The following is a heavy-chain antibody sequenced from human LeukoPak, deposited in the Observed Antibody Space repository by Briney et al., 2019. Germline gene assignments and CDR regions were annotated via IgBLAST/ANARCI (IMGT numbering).Heavy chain of an antibody. CDR1: GGTFSSYA. CDR2: IIPILGIA. Sequence: SVKVSCKASGGTFSSYAISWVRQAPGQGLEWMGRIIPILGIANYAQKFQGRVTITADKSTSTAYMELSSLRSEDTAVYYCARDRGGMATPDRYWGQGTLVTVSS. V-gene: IGHV1-69*04. CDR3: ARDRGGMATPDRY. D-gene: IGHD5-24*01. J-gene: IGHJ4*02.